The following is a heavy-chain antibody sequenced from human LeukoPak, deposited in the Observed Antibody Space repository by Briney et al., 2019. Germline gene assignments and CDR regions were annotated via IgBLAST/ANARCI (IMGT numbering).Heavy chain of an antibody. CDR1: GYTFTGYY. V-gene: IGHV1-2*02. CDR3: ARGKVGAPQPGSY. CDR2: INPNSGGT. Sequence: GSVKLSDSASGYTFTGYYMHWVRQAPGQGLEWMGWINPNSGGTDYAEKFQGRVTMTRDTSISTAYMELSRLRSDDTAVYYCARGKVGAPQPGSYWGQGTMVTVSS. J-gene: IGHJ4*02. D-gene: IGHD1-26*01.